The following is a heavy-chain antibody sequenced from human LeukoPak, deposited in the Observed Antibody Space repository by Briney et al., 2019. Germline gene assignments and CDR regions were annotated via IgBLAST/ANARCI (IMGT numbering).Heavy chain of an antibody. CDR3: AKGLRYFDWLLA. V-gene: IGHV3-48*01. CDR1: GFTFSSYS. CDR2: ISSSSSTI. D-gene: IGHD3-9*01. J-gene: IGHJ4*02. Sequence: GGSLRLSCAASGFTFSSYSMNWVRQAPGKGLEWVSYISSSSSTIYYADSVKGRFTISRDNSKNTLYLQMNSLRAEDTAVYYCAKGLRYFDWLLAWGQGTLVTVSS.